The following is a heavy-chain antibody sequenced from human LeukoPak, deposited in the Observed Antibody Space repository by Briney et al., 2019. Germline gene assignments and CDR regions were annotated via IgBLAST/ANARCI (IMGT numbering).Heavy chain of an antibody. CDR3: ARQGNTGIAVAE. CDR2: IYPGDSDT. J-gene: IGHJ4*02. D-gene: IGHD6-19*01. V-gene: IGHV5-51*01. Sequence: GEPLQISSQCSGYSFTTYWIAWVRQLPGKGLEWLGIIYPGDSDTRYSPSFQGQVTISADKSISTAYLQWSSLKASDTAMYYCARQGNTGIAVAEWGQGTLVTVSS. CDR1: GYSFTTYW.